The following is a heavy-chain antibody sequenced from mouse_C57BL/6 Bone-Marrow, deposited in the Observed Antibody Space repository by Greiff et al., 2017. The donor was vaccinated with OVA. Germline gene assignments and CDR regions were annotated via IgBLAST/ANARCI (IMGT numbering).Heavy chain of an antibody. CDR1: GYTFTSYW. CDR3: ARPYDYDRDYYAMDY. V-gene: IGHV1-64*01. J-gene: IGHJ4*01. Sequence: VQLKQPGAELVKPGASVKLSCKASGYTFTSYWMHWVKQRPGQGLEWIGMIHPNSGSTNYNEKFKSKATLTVDKSSSTAYMQLSSLTSEDSAVYDCARPYDYDRDYYAMDYWGQGTSVTVSS. CDR2: IHPNSGST. D-gene: IGHD2-4*01.